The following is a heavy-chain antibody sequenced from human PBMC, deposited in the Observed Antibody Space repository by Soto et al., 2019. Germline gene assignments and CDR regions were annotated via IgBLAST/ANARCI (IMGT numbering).Heavy chain of an antibody. CDR2: MYNTGST. CDR3: ARDLWGYCGTDCYPLDV. CDR1: GVSISRYY. Sequence: SDTLSLTCTVSGVSISRYYWSWIRQPPGKGLEWIGYMYNTGSTVYNPSFKSRVTISVDTSKNQFSLKLNSVTAADTAVYYCARDLWGYCGTDCYPLDVWGQWTTVTVS. D-gene: IGHD2-21*02. V-gene: IGHV4-59*01. J-gene: IGHJ6*02.